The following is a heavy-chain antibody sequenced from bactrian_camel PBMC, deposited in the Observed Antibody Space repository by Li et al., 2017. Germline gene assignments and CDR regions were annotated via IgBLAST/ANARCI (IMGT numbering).Heavy chain of an antibody. CDR3: AARAGGGRVGCSGGHYGDADFGR. CDR1: GFTGTDGD. V-gene: IGHV3S40*01. Sequence: VQLVESGGGLVQPGGSLRLSCAASGFTGTDGDMMWVRQAPGKGFEWVSSINSRFITDYPNSVKGRFTISKDIAQNTLYLQMDSLKPEDTAMYYCAARAGGGRVGCSGGHYGDADFGRWGQGTQVTVS. J-gene: IGHJ6*01. D-gene: IGHD5*01. CDR2: INSRFIT.